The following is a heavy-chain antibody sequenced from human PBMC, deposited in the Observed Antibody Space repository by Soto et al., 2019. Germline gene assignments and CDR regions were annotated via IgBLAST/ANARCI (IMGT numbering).Heavy chain of an antibody. V-gene: IGHV3-7*01. J-gene: IGHJ4*02. CDR2: MKQDGSEE. Sequence: EVQLVESGGNLVQPGGSLRLSCAAPGFTLSNYWMSWVRQAPGKGLEWVANMKQDGSEEYYVDSVKGRFIISRDNTKHSLYLHMNGLRAEDTAIYYCVRAASGRGGFDCWGQGTQVTVAS. CDR1: GFTLSNYW. CDR3: VRAASGRGGFDC. D-gene: IGHD3-16*01.